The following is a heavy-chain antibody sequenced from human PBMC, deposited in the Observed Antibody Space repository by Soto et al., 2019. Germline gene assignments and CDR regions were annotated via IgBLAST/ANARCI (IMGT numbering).Heavy chain of an antibody. CDR1: GGSISSSSYY. V-gene: IGHV4-39*01. J-gene: IGHJ4*02. CDR3: ARVTYDFWSGYPDY. Sequence: SETLSLTCTVSGGSISSSSYYWGWIRQPPGKGLEWIGSIYYSGSTYYNPSLKSRVTISVDTSKNQFSLKLSSVTAADTAVYYCARVTYDFWSGYPDYWGQGTLVTVSS. D-gene: IGHD3-3*01. CDR2: IYYSGST.